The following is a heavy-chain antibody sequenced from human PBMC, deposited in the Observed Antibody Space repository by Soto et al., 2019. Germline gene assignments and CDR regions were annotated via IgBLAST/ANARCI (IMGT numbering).Heavy chain of an antibody. D-gene: IGHD3-3*01. CDR2: ISYDGSNK. CDR3: AKDDLGADTYYDFWSGYYTRYYYYGMDV. V-gene: IGHV3-30*18. J-gene: IGHJ6*02. CDR1: GFTFSSYG. Sequence: QVQLVESGGGVVQPGRSLRLSGAASGFTFSSYGMHWVRQAPGKGLEWGAVISYDGSNKYYADSVKGRFTISRDNSKNTLYLQMNSLRAEDTAVYYCAKDDLGADTYYDFWSGYYTRYYYYGMDVWGQGTTVTVSS.